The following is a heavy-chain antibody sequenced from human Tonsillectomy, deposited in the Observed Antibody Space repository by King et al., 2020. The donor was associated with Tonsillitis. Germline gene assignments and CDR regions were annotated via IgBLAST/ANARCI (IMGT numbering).Heavy chain of an antibody. J-gene: IGHJ4*02. CDR1: GFTFDKAW. Sequence: VQLVESGGGLVEPGGSLTLSCEASGFTFDKAWMHWVRQAPGKGREWVGRIKGKSEGGTPDYAAPVKGRFTISRDDSKNTLFVQMNSLKIEDTAVYYCLTDQGWGQGTLVTVSS. V-gene: IGHV3-15*07. CDR2: IKGKSEGGTP. CDR3: LTDQG.